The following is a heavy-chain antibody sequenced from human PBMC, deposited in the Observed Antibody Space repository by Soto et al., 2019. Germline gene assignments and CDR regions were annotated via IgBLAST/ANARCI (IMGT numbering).Heavy chain of an antibody. CDR1: GGTFSSYT. CDR3: ARAKCSGGSCYGYYYYYMDV. J-gene: IGHJ6*03. V-gene: IGHV1-69*02. D-gene: IGHD2-15*01. Sequence: SVKVSCKASGGTFSSYTISWVRQAPGQGLEWMGRIIPILGIAIYAQKLHGRVTNTADKYTSTGYMELSSLRSEDTAVYYCARAKCSGGSCYGYYYYYMDVWGKGTTVIFSS. CDR2: IIPILGIA.